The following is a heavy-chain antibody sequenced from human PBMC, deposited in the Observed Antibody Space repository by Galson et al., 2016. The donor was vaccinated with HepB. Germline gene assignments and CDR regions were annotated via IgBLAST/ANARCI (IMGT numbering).Heavy chain of an antibody. CDR3: ARGVGGMDV. D-gene: IGHD2-2*01. Sequence: QSGAEVKKPGESLRISCKASGYTFTDYYMHWVRQAPGQGLEWMGWINANSGGTNYAQKFQGWVTMTRDTSINTAYMELSRLRSDDTAVYYCARGVGGMDVWGQGTTVTVSS. CDR2: INANSGGT. CDR1: GYTFTDYY. J-gene: IGHJ6*02. V-gene: IGHV1-2*04.